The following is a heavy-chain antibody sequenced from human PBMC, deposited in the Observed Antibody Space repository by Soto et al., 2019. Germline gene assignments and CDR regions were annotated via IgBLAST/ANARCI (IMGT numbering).Heavy chain of an antibody. CDR3: ARALGYCSSTSCFTGYGMDV. Sequence: PGGSLRLSCAASGFTFSIYSMNWVRHAPGKGLEWVSSISSSSSYIYFADSVKGRFTISRDNAKNSLYLQMNSLRAEDTAVYYCARALGYCSSTSCFTGYGMDVWGRGTTVTVSS. V-gene: IGHV3-21*01. CDR1: GFTFSIYS. J-gene: IGHJ6*02. D-gene: IGHD2-2*02. CDR2: ISSSSSYI.